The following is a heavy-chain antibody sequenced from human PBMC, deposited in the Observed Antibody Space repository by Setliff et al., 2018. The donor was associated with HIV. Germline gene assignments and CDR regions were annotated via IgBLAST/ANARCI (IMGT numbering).Heavy chain of an antibody. V-gene: IGHV1-2*06. CDR1: GYTFTDYF. J-gene: IGHJ3*01. Sequence: ASVKVSCKASGYTFTDYFMNWVRQAPGQGLEWIGRISPNNGVAEYAPKFQGRVIMTLDTSISTAYLEIPRLTSDDAAVYYCARPRVFDSFDVWGQGTMVTVSS. CDR2: ISPNNGVA. CDR3: ARPRVFDSFDV.